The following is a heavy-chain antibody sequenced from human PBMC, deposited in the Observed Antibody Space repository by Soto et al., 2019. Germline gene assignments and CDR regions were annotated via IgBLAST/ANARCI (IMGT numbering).Heavy chain of an antibody. J-gene: IGHJ4*02. D-gene: IGHD4-17*01. V-gene: IGHV4-30-4*01. Sequence: SETLSLTCTVSGGSISSGNYYWSWIRQPPGKGLEWIGFISYSGTTHYSASLRSRVSISVDTSKNQFSLDLSSVTAADTAVYYCATMGTPVTGMYYFDYWGQGTLVT. CDR1: GGSISSGNYY. CDR3: ATMGTPVTGMYYFDY. CDR2: ISYSGTT.